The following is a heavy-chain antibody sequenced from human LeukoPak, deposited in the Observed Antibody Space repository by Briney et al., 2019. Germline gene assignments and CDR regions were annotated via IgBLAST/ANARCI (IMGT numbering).Heavy chain of an antibody. CDR2: INHSGST. D-gene: IGHD4-11*01. Sequence: SETLSLTCAVYGGSFSGYYWSWIRQPPGKGLEGMGEINHSGSTNYNPSLKSLVTISVDTSKKQFALKLSRVIDADTAVYYCATTMTTRQAGAFDIWGQGTMVTVSS. CDR1: GGSFSGYY. J-gene: IGHJ3*02. CDR3: ATTMTTRQAGAFDI. V-gene: IGHV4-34*01.